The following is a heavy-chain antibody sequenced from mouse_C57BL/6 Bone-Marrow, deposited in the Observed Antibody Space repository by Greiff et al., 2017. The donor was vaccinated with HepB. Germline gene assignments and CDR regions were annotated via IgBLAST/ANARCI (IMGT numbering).Heavy chain of an antibody. CDR1: GYTFTSCW. V-gene: IGHV1-50*01. J-gene: IGHJ3*01. CDR3: ASDGKGGFAY. CDR2: IDPSDSYT. D-gene: IGHD2-3*01. Sequence: QVQLQQPGAELVKPGASVKLSCKASGYTFTSCWMQWVKQRPGQGLEWIGEIDPSDSYTNYNQKLKGKATLTVDTSSSTAYMQLSSLTSEDSAVYYCASDGKGGFAYWGQGTLVTVSA.